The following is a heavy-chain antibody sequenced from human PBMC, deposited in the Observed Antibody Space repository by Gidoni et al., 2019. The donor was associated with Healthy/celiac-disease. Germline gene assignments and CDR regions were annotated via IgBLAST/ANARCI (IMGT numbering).Heavy chain of an antibody. CDR2: IYWDDDK. CDR1: GFSPSTSGVG. D-gene: IGHD3-10*01. CDR3: AHAGQGFGELLPHFDY. J-gene: IGHJ4*02. Sequence: QITLKESGPTLVKPTQTLTLPCTFSGFSPSTSGVGVGWIRQTPGKALEWLALIYWDDDKRYSPSLKSRLTITKDTSKNQVVLTMTNMDPVDTATYYCAHAGQGFGELLPHFDYWGQGTLVTVSS. V-gene: IGHV2-5*02.